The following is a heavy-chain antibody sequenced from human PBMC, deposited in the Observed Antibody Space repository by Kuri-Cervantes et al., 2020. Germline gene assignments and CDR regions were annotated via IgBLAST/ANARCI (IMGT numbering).Heavy chain of an antibody. CDR2: IWYDGSNK. CDR3: ARGITIFYCYGMDV. D-gene: IGHD3-9*01. Sequence: LSLTCAASGFTFSSYGMHWVRQAPGKGLEWVAVIWYDGSNKYYADSVKGRFTISRDNSKNTLYLQMNSLRAEDTAVYYCARGITIFYCYGMDVWGQGTTVTVSS. J-gene: IGHJ6*02. CDR1: GFTFSSYG. V-gene: IGHV3-33*01.